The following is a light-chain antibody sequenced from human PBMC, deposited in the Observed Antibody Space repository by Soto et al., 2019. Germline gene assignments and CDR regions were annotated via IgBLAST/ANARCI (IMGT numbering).Light chain of an antibody. J-gene: IGLJ2*01. CDR2: DVT. CDR1: SSDAGNYNY. Sequence: QSALTQPASVSGSPGQSITISCTGTSSDAGNYNYVSWYQQHPGKAPKLMIYDVTNRPSGVSNRFSGSKSGNTASLTISGLQAEDEADYSCSSYTSSSTLFVVFGGGTKLTVL. V-gene: IGLV2-14*01. CDR3: SSYTSSSTLFVV.